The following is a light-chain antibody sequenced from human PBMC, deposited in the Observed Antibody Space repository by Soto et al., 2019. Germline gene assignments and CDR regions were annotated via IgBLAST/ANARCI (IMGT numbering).Light chain of an antibody. CDR2: KAS. Sequence: DIQMAQSPSTLSASVGDRVTITCRASQSISSWLAWYQQKPGKAPKLLIYKASSLESGVPSRFSGSGSGTEFTLTIISLQPDDFATYYCQQYNSYSFGQGTKVDIK. J-gene: IGKJ1*01. CDR3: QQYNSYS. V-gene: IGKV1-5*03. CDR1: QSISSW.